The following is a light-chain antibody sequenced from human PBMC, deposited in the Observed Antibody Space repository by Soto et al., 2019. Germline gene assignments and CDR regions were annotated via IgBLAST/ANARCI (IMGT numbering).Light chain of an antibody. CDR1: QSLSSY. V-gene: IGKV3D-20*02. J-gene: IGKJ2*01. CDR2: GAS. CDR3: QQRSNWPPYT. Sequence: EIVLTQSPGTLSLSPGERATLSCRASQSLSSYLAWYQQKPGQAPRLLIYGASSRATGIPDRFSGSGSGTDFTLTISRLEPEDFAVYYCQQRSNWPPYTFGQGTKLEIK.